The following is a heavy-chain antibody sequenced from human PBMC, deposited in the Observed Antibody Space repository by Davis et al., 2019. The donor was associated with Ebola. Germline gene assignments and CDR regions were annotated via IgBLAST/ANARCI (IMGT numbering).Heavy chain of an antibody. CDR3: ARGLLGGYNY. V-gene: IGHV4-38-2*01. Sequence: TLSLTCAVSGYGLTSGLSCGFIRQLPGKGLLCIGSVFHTVSTTYNHSLSNRLSISLDVSKNHFSLKLTSMTAADTAMYYCARGLLGGYNYWGQGALVTVAS. J-gene: IGHJ4*02. D-gene: IGHD3-22*01. CDR2: VFHTVST. CDR1: GYGLTSGLS.